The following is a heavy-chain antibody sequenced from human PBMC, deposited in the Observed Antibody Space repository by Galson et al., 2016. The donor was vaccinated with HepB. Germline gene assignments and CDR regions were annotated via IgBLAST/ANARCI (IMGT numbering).Heavy chain of an antibody. CDR3: VRLPNQFPAMHV. V-gene: IGHV5-51*01. Sequence: QSGAEVKKPGESLQISCKVSGYSLSDWIGWVRQMPGRGLEWMGVIYPVDSDTRYNPSFRGQVTITADKSINTAYLQWSSLQASDTAIYYCVRLPNQFPAMHVWGQGTTVTVSS. J-gene: IGHJ6*02. CDR2: IYPVDSDT. CDR1: GYSLSDW. D-gene: IGHD1-14*01.